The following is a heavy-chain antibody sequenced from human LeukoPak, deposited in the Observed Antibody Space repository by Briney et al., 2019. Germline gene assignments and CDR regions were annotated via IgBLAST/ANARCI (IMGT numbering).Heavy chain of an antibody. V-gene: IGHV3-30*02. CDR3: AREYYYDSSGYFDY. D-gene: IGHD3-22*01. CDR2: IRYDGTNK. CDR1: GFTFSSYG. J-gene: IGHJ4*02. Sequence: GGSLRLSCAASGFTFSSYGMHWVRQAPGKGLEWVAYIRYDGTNKYQGDSVKGRFTISRDNSKNTLYLQMNSLRAEDTAVYYCAREYYYDSSGYFDYWGQGTLVTVSS.